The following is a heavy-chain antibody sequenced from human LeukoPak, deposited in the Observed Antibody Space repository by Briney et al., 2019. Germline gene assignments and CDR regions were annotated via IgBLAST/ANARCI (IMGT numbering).Heavy chain of an antibody. CDR2: TNPYSGNT. V-gene: IGHV1-8*01. J-gene: IGHJ5*02. Sequence: ASVKLSCKASGYTLTSYDISWVRQAPGPGLEWMGWTNPYSGNTGYAQKFQGRVTMTRNTSISTANMELNSLRSEDTAVYYCARGLPGYYDYVWGSYRYNWFDPWGQGTLVTVSS. CDR1: GYTLTSYD. CDR3: ARGLPGYYDYVWGSYRYNWFDP. D-gene: IGHD3-16*02.